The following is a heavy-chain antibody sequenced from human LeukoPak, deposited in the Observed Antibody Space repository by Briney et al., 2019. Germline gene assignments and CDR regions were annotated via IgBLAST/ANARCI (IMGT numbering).Heavy chain of an antibody. CDR1: GFTFSDYF. CDR3: ARDRLGDYDHSGYYDK. CDR2: VCYSGRTI. Sequence: GGALRLSCAASGFTFSDYFMIWIGQAAGKGREGVSYVCYSGRTIYYADSVKGRFTISRDNAKNSVYLQMNNLRAEDAAVYYCARDRLGDYDHSGYYDKWGQGTLVTVSS. V-gene: IGHV3-11*01. J-gene: IGHJ4*02. D-gene: IGHD3-22*01.